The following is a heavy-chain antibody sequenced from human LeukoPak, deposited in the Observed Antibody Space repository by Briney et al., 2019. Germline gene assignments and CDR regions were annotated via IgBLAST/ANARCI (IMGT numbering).Heavy chain of an antibody. CDR2: ISYDGSNK. CDR3: ARADGAYQLLSGGLGY. J-gene: IGHJ4*02. V-gene: IGHV3-30-3*01. CDR1: GFNFRDHW. Sequence: GGSLRLSCAVSGFNFRDHWMDWVRQAPGKGLEWVALISYDGSNKYYADSVKGRFTISRDNSKVTLYLQLNSLRAEDTAIYYCARADGAYQLLSGGLGYWGQGTLVTVSS. D-gene: IGHD2-2*01.